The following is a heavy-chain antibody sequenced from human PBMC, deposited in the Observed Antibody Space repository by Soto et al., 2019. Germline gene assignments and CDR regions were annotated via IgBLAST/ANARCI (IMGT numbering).Heavy chain of an antibody. CDR3: ARGDYYDTSGPFSDAFDI. CDR1: GLTFTNYW. D-gene: IGHD3-22*01. Sequence: GGSLKLSCAASGLTFTNYWMSCVRQAPGKGLEWVANIKPDGSEKFYVDSLKGRFTMSRDNAKNSLYLQMNGLRADDTAVYYCARGDYYDTSGPFSDAFDIWGQGT. V-gene: IGHV3-7*04. CDR2: IKPDGSEK. J-gene: IGHJ3*02.